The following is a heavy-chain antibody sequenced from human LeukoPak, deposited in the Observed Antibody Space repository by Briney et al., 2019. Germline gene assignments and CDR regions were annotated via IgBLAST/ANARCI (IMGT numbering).Heavy chain of an antibody. CDR2: INKDGGEK. V-gene: IGHV3-7*01. D-gene: IGHD1-14*01. Sequence: PGGSLRLSCAASGFTFSSYWMSWVRQAPGKGLEWVANINKDGGEKYYVDSVKGRFTISRDNSKNTLYLQMNSLRAEDTAIYYCARDPDRSGFDYWGQGTLVTVSS. CDR1: GFTFSSYW. J-gene: IGHJ4*02. CDR3: ARDPDRSGFDY.